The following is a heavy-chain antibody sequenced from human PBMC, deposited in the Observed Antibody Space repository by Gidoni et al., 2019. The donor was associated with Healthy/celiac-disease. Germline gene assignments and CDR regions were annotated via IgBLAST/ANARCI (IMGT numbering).Heavy chain of an antibody. CDR2: IKSKTYGGTT. J-gene: IGHJ6*02. D-gene: IGHD2-2*01. CDR1: GFTFSNAW. V-gene: IGHV3-15*01. Sequence: EVQLVESGGGLVKPGGSLRLSCAASGFTFSNAWRIGVRQAPGKGLEWVGRIKSKTYGGTTDYAAPLKGRFTISRDDSKNTLYLQMNSLKTEDTAVYYCTTAFVVVPAAMGRGYYYYYGMDVWGQGTTVTVSS. CDR3: TTAFVVVPAAMGRGYYYYYGMDV.